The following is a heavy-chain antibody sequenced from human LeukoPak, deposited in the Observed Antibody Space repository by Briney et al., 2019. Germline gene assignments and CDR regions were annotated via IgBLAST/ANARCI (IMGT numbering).Heavy chain of an antibody. Sequence: SETLSLTCAVYGGSFSGYYWSWIRQPPGKGLEWIGEINHSGSTNYNPSLKSRVTISVDTSKNQFSLKLSPVTAADTAVYYCARHPAGFGENRRRFDPWGQGTLVTVSS. CDR1: GGSFSGYY. CDR2: INHSGST. J-gene: IGHJ5*02. V-gene: IGHV4-34*01. CDR3: ARHPAGFGENRRRFDP. D-gene: IGHD3-10*01.